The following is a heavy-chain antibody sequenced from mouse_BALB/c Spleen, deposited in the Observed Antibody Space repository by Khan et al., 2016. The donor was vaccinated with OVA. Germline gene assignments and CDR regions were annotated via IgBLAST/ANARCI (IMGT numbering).Heavy chain of an antibody. CDR2: IYPGTDNS. V-gene: IGHV1-76*01. CDR3: SRGEALDHFDH. CDR1: GYIFTSYW. D-gene: IGHD3-2*02. Sequence: QVQLKQSGAELVRPGASVKLSCKTSGYIFTSYWIHWVKQRSGQGLEWIARIYPGTDNSYYNEKFKDKATLTADKSSSTAYMQLSSLKSEDSDVYACSRGEALDHFDHWGQGTTLTVSS. J-gene: IGHJ2*01.